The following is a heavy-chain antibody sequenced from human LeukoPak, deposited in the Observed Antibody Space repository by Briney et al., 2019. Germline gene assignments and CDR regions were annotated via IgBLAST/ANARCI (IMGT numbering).Heavy chain of an antibody. Sequence: GGSLRLSCAASGFTFSSYSMNWVRQAPGKGLEWVSSISSSSSYIYYADSVKGRFTISRDNAKNSLYLRMNSLRAEDTAVYYCARGRLGGFDIWGQGTLVTVSS. CDR3: ARGRLGGFDI. V-gene: IGHV3-21*04. D-gene: IGHD3-9*01. CDR2: ISSSSSYI. J-gene: IGHJ4*02. CDR1: GFTFSSYS.